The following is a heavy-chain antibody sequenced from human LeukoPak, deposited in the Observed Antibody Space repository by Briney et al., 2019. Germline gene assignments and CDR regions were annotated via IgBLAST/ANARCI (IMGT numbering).Heavy chain of an antibody. CDR3: ARYLQSRVDSNWFDP. Sequence: GASVKVSCKASGYTFTSYGISWVRQAPGQGLEWMGWISACNGNTNYAQKLQGRVTMTTDTSTSTAYMELRSLRSDDTAVYYCARYLQSRVDSNWFDPWGQGTLVTVSS. D-gene: IGHD5-12*01. J-gene: IGHJ5*02. V-gene: IGHV1-18*01. CDR2: ISACNGNT. CDR1: GYTFTSYG.